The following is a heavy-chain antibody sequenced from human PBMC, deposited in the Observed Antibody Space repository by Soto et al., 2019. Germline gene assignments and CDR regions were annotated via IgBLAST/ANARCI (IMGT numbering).Heavy chain of an antibody. D-gene: IGHD4-17*01. CDR1: GYSFTSYW. CDR3: ARETTVTGDYYYYMDV. Sequence: GESLKISCKGSGYSFTSYWIGWVRQMPEKGLEWMGIIYPGDSDTRYSPSFQGQVTISADKSISTAYLQWSSLRAEDTAVYYCARETTVTGDYYYYMDVWGKGTTVTVSS. J-gene: IGHJ6*03. V-gene: IGHV5-51*01. CDR2: IYPGDSDT.